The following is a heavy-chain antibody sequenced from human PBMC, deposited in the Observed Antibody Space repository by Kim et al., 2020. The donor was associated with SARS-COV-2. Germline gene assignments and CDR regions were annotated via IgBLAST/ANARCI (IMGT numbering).Heavy chain of an antibody. Sequence: GGSLRLSCAASGFTFSSYAMSWVRQAPGKGLEWVSAISGSGGSTYYADSVKGRFTISRDNSKNTLYLQMNSLRAEDTAVYYCAKSGQDIMQLWLMSAFDNWGQGTMVTVSS. CDR3: AKSGQDIMQLWLMSAFDN. CDR1: GFTFSSYA. CDR2: ISGSGGST. J-gene: IGHJ3*02. D-gene: IGHD5-18*01. V-gene: IGHV3-23*01.